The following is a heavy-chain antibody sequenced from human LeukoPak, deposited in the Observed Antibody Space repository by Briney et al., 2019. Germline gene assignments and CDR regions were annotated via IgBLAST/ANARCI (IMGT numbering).Heavy chain of an antibody. CDR1: GYTFTSYG. V-gene: IGHV1-18*01. J-gene: IGHJ4*02. D-gene: IGHD3-9*01. Sequence: GASVKVSCKASGYTFTSYGISWVRQAPGQGLEWMGWITTYNGNPTYAQKLQDRVTITRDTSASTAYMELSSLRSEDTAVYYCASSDFDWLLYLDYWGQGTLVTVSS. CDR3: ASSDFDWLLYLDY. CDR2: ITTYNGNP.